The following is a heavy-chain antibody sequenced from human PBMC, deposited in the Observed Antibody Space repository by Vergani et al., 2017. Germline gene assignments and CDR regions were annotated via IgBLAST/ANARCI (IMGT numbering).Heavy chain of an antibody. D-gene: IGHD6-6*01. Sequence: EVQLVESGGGLVQPGGSLRLSCAASGFTFSSYSMNWVRQAPGKGLEWVSYISSSSSTIYYADSVKGRFTISRDNAKNSLYLQMNSLRAEDTAVYYCARCLEYSSSPTGFDYWGQGTLVTVSS. CDR3: ARCLEYSSSPTGFDY. V-gene: IGHV3-48*04. CDR1: GFTFSSYS. J-gene: IGHJ4*02. CDR2: ISSSSSTI.